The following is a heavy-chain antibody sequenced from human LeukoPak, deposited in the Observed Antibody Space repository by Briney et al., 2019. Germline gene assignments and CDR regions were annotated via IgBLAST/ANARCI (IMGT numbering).Heavy chain of an antibody. Sequence: PGGSLRLPCAASGFTFTDYWMTWVRQVPGKGLEWVANINRAGIESYYVDSVKGRFTISRGNAENSLYLQMDSLRVDDTAVYYCARVGTWELQRVFDNWGQGTLVTVSS. CDR1: GFTFTDYW. CDR2: INRAGIES. CDR3: ARVGTWELQRVFDN. V-gene: IGHV3-7*01. J-gene: IGHJ4*02. D-gene: IGHD1-26*01.